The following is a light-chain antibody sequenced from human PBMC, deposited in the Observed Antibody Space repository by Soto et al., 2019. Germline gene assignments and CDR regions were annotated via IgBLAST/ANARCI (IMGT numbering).Light chain of an antibody. V-gene: IGLV3-21*04. CDR3: QVWDSSSAHVV. CDR1: NIGSKS. Sequence: SYELTQPPSVSVAPGKTARLSCGGNNIGSKSVHWYQRKPGQAPVLVIYSDPDLPSVIPDRFSGSNSGNTATLTISRVEAGDEADYYCQVWDSSSAHVVFGGGTKLTVL. CDR2: SDP. J-gene: IGLJ2*01.